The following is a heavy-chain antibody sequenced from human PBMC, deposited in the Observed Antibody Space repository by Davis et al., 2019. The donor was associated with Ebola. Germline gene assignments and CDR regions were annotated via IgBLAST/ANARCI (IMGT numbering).Heavy chain of an antibody. CDR1: GGTFSSYA. Sequence: AASVKVSCKASGGTFSSYAISWVRQAPGQGLEWMGRIIPILGIANYAQKFQGRVTITADKSTSTAYMELSSLRSEDTAVYYCARETYSLGELIFDYWGQGTLVTVSS. J-gene: IGHJ4*02. V-gene: IGHV1-69*04. CDR3: ARETYSLGELIFDY. D-gene: IGHD3-16*01. CDR2: IIPILGIA.